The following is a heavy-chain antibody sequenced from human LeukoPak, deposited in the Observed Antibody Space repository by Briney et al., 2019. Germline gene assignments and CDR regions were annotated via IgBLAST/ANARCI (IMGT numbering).Heavy chain of an antibody. Sequence: GGSLRPSCEASGLSLSNYPMHWVRQAPGKGLKWITLIKYDGAFDAGKTYYADSVKGRFTVSRDKSKSTLFLQMNSLRPEDTAVYRCASSAGSCDSGWCPDHWGQGALVTVPS. D-gene: IGHD2-15*01. J-gene: IGHJ4*02. CDR2: IKYDGAFDAGKT. CDR3: ASSAGSCDSGWCPDH. CDR1: GLSLSNYP. V-gene: IGHV3-30*01.